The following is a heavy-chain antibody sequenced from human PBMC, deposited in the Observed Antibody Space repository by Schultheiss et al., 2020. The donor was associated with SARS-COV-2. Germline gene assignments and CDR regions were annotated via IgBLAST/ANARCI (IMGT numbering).Heavy chain of an antibody. V-gene: IGHV4-30-2*01. CDR1: GGSISSGGYS. J-gene: IGHJ4*02. CDR2: IYHSGST. Sequence: SCTVSGGSISSGGYSWSWIRQPPGKGLEWIGYIYHSGSTYYNPSLKSRVTISVDTSKNQFSLKLSSVTAADTAVYYCARTPNYDSSGYQFDYWGQGTLVTVSS. D-gene: IGHD3-22*01. CDR3: ARTPNYDSSGYQFDY.